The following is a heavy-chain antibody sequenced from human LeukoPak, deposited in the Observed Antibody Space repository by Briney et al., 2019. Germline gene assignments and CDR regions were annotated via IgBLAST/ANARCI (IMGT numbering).Heavy chain of an antibody. CDR3: ARGSTSSFDY. Sequence: GESLKISCRASGYSFTSYWIAWVRQMPGKGLEWMAIIYPGDSDTRYSPSFQGQVTISADKSISTAYLQWSSLKASDTAMYYCARGSTSSFDYLGQGTLVTVSS. D-gene: IGHD6-6*01. J-gene: IGHJ4*02. CDR2: IYPGDSDT. CDR1: GYSFTSYW. V-gene: IGHV5-51*01.